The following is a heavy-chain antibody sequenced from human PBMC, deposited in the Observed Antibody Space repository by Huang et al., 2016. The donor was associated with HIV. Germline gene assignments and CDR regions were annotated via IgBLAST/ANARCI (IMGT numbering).Heavy chain of an antibody. CDR2: IKQDGSEK. J-gene: IGHJ3*02. CDR1: GFTFSSYW. CDR3: AHLAVAGLDAFDI. D-gene: IGHD6-19*01. Sequence: EVQLVESGGGLVQPGGSLRLSWAASGFTFSSYWMRWVRQAQGKGLEWVANIKQDGSEKYYVDSVKGRFTISRDNAKNSLYLQMNSLRAEDTAVYYCAHLAVAGLDAFDIWGQGTMVTVSS. V-gene: IGHV3-7*01.